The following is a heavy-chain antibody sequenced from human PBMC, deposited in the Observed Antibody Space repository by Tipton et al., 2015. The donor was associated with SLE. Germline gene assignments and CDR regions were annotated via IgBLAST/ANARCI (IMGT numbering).Heavy chain of an antibody. CDR2: IYDSGST. V-gene: IGHV4-59*11. Sequence: TLSLTCTVSGDSISGHYRSWIRQPPGKGLEWIGYIYDSGSTSYNPSLKSRVTISGDPSKNQFSLRLTSVTAADTAVYYCVRDQGGVGDFDYWGQGALVTVSS. J-gene: IGHJ4*02. CDR1: GDSISGHY. CDR3: VRDQGGVGDFDY. D-gene: IGHD1-26*01.